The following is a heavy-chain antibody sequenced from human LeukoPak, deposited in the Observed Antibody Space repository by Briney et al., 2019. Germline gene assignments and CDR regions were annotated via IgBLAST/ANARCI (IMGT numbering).Heavy chain of an antibody. J-gene: IGHJ4*02. Sequence: SETLSLTCTVSGGSVSSGSYYWSWIRQPPGKGLEWIGYIYYSGSTNYNPSLKSRVTISVDTSKNQFSLKLSSVTAADTAVYYCARVHSSSWYPNYYYFDYWGQGTLVTASS. CDR1: GGSVSSGSYY. CDR3: ARVHSSSWYPNYYYFDY. V-gene: IGHV4-61*01. CDR2: IYYSGST. D-gene: IGHD6-13*01.